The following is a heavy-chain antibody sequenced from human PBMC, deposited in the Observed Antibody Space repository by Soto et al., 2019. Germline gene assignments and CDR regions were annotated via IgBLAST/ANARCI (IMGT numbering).Heavy chain of an antibody. Sequence: EVQLLESGGGLVQPGGSLRLACAASEFAFSSYAMSWVRQAPGKGLQWVSTISERGGDTHYADSEKGRFTISRHNSKNALYLQVSILRAEDTAVYYFAKIYFYGQRSYWGPGTPGPVSS. CDR2: ISERGGDT. CDR3: AKIYFYGQRSY. V-gene: IGHV3-23*01. CDR1: EFAFSSYA. J-gene: IGHJ4*02. D-gene: IGHD3-10*01.